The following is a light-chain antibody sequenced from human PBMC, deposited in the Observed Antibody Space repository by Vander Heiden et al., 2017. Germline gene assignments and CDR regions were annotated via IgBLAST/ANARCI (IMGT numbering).Light chain of an antibody. CDR3: RQALQTLFT. CDR2: LGS. J-gene: IGKJ3*01. CDR1: QSLLHSNGYNY. V-gene: IGKV2-28*01. Sequence: DTVMTQSPLSLPVTPGEPAPISCRSSQSLLHSNGYNYLDWYLQKPGQSPQLLIYLGSNRASGVPDRFSGSGSGTDFTLKISRVEAEDIGVYYCRQALQTLFTFGPGTKVDIK.